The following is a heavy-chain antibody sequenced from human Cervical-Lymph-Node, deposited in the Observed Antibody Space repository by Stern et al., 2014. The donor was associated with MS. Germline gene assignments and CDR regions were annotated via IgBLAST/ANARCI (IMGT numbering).Heavy chain of an antibody. CDR1: GYNFSKYW. CDR2: IYPDDSDT. J-gene: IGHJ4*02. Sequence: VQLVQSGTEVKKPGESLKISCKGSGYNFSKYWIGWGRQMPGKGLEGMGIIYPDDSDTRYSPSFQGQVTISAEKSISTAFLQWSSLQASDTAMYYCVRLKDSLTRGTYFDSWGQGMLVTVSS. V-gene: IGHV5-51*03. D-gene: IGHD4-17*01. CDR3: VRLKDSLTRGTYFDS.